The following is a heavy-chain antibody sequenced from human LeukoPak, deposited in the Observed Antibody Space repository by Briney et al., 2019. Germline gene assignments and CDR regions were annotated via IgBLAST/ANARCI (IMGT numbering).Heavy chain of an antibody. V-gene: IGHV4-30-2*01. CDR3: ARGGLRCGTSCYTWFDP. Sequence: SETLSLTCTVSGGSISSGGYYWSWIRQPPGKGLEWIGYIYHSGSTYYNPSLKSRATISVDRSKNQFSLRLSSVTAADTAVYYCARGGLRCGTSCYTWFDPWGQGTLVTVSS. J-gene: IGHJ5*02. CDR1: GGSISSGGYY. D-gene: IGHD2-2*02. CDR2: IYHSGST.